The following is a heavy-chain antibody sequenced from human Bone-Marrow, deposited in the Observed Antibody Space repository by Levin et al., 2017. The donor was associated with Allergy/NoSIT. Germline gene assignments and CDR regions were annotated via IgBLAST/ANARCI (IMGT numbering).Heavy chain of an antibody. J-gene: IGHJ6*02. CDR2: ISWNSGSI. CDR3: AKAYGSGSYAGMDV. V-gene: IGHV3-9*01. CDR1: GFTFDDYA. Sequence: GGSLRLSCAASGFTFDDYAMHWVRQAPGKGLEWVSGISWNSGSIGYADSVKGRFTISRDNAKNSLYLQMSSLRAEDTALYYCAKAYGSGSYAGMDVWGQGTTVTVSS. D-gene: IGHD3-10*01.